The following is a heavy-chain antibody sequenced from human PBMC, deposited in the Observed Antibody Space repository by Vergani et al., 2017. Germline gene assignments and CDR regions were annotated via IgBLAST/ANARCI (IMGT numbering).Heavy chain of an antibody. D-gene: IGHD3-10*01. V-gene: IGHV4-61*02. J-gene: IGHJ5*02. CDR1: GGSITSGSFY. CDR2: IHSSGTT. CDR3: ARDSCTSELRGVYWFDT. Sequence: QVQLHESGPGLVKPSQTLSLTCTVSGGSITSGSFYWSWIRQPAGKGLGWIGRIHSSGTTNYHPSLKSRVTLSVDTSKNQLSLRMTSVTAADTAVYYCARDSCTSELRGVYWFDTWGQGTLVSVSS.